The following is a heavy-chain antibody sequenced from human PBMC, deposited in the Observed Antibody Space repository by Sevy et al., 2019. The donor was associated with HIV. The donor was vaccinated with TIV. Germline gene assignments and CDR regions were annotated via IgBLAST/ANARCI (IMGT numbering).Heavy chain of an antibody. CDR1: GDSISNYY. V-gene: IGHV4-4*07. CDR2: IYDSGSA. CDR3: ARDRVTIFGVTIDYYFDY. J-gene: IGHJ4*02. D-gene: IGHD3-3*01. Sequence: SETLSLTCTVSGDSISNYYWSWIRQPAGEGLEWIGRIYDSGSATYNPSLESRVTMSADTTKNQLSLKLNSVTAADTAVYYCARDRVTIFGVTIDYYFDYWGQGTLVTVSS.